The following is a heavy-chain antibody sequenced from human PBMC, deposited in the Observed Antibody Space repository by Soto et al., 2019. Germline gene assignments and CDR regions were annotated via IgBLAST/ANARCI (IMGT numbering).Heavy chain of an antibody. V-gene: IGHV5-51*01. CDR3: ARHGSSPLLGHWVDY. J-gene: IGHJ4*02. CDR2: IYPGDSDT. Sequence: PGESLKISCQGSGYSFTSYWIGWVRQMPGKGLEWMGIIYPGDSDTRYSPSFQGQVTISADKSISTAYLQWSSLKASDTAMYYCARHGSSPLLGHWVDYWGQGTLVTVSS. D-gene: IGHD2-15*01. CDR1: GYSFTSYW.